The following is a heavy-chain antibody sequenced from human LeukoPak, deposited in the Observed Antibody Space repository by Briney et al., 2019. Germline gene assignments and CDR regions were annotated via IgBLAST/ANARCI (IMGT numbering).Heavy chain of an antibody. CDR1: GFTFSNHG. Sequence: PGGSLRLSRAASGFTFSNHGMNWVRQAPGKGLEWVAVISYDGSNKYYADSVKGRFTISRDNSKNTLYLQMNSLRADDTAVYYCARDLGPYDSSGPLYFDYWGQGTLVTVSS. V-gene: IGHV3-30*03. D-gene: IGHD3-22*01. CDR2: ISYDGSNK. J-gene: IGHJ4*02. CDR3: ARDLGPYDSSGPLYFDY.